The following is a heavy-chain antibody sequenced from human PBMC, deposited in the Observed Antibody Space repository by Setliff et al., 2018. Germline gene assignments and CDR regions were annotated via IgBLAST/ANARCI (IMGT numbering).Heavy chain of an antibody. CDR2: ISGYNGNT. J-gene: IGHJ4*02. D-gene: IGHD5-18*01. V-gene: IGHV1-18*01. CDR1: GFTFKTYS. CDR3: ATLRGYTYGYDY. Sequence: ASVKVSCKASGFTFKTYSFSWIRQAPGQGLEWVGWISGYNGNTIYAQNFQGRVTMTTDASTNTAYMELRSLGSDDTAVYYCATLRGYTYGYDYWGQGTLVTVSS.